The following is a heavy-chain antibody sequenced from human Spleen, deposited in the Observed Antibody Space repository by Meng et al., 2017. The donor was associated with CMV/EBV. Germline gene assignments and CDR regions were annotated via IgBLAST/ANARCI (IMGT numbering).Heavy chain of an antibody. D-gene: IGHD3-22*01. V-gene: IGHV3-23*01. J-gene: IGHJ4*02. Sequence: GESLKISCAASGFTFSSCAMSWVHQAPGKGLEWVSAISGSGGSTYYADSVKGRFTISRDNSKNTLYLQMNSLRAEDTAVYYCAKGVRGYYDSWGQGTLVTVSS. CDR3: AKGVRGYYDS. CDR1: GFTFSSCA. CDR2: ISGSGGST.